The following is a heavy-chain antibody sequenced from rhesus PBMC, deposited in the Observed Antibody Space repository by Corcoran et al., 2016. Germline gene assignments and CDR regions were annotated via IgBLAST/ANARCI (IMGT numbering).Heavy chain of an antibody. V-gene: IGHV2-95*01. CDR3: AGIMLYSNAYFDY. CDR2: IFWNDNK. CDR1: GFSFSLLGTG. J-gene: IGHJ4*01. Sequence: QVTLKESGPALVKPAQTLTLTSTFSGFSFSLLGTGVGLIHPPPGNPLEWLASIFWNDNKHYNTLRKNSLTISKDTSKKQVVLTMINLDPVDTATYYCAGIMLYSNAYFDYWGQGVLVTVSS. D-gene: IGHD1-26*01.